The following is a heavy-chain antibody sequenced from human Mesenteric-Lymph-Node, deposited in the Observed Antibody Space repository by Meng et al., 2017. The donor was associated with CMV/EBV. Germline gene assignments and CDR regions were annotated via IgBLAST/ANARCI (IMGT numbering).Heavy chain of an antibody. CDR1: GYPFTAYH. J-gene: IGHJ6*02. V-gene: IGHV1-2*02. D-gene: IGHD4-17*01. CDR2: VTPYSGGT. CDR3: TRHGNYLDV. Sequence: KVSCKASGYPFTAYHMHWVRQAPGQGLEWMGWVTPYSGGTFYAQKFQGRVTMTRDTSISTAYMELTSLTSDDTAVYYCTRHGNYLDVWGQGTTVTVSS.